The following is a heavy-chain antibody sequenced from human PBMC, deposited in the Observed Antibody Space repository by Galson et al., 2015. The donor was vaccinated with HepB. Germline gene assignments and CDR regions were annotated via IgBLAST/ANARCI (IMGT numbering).Heavy chain of an antibody. D-gene: IGHD3-10*01. Sequence: SLRLSCAASGLTFSSYWMHWVRQTPGKGPVWVPRINSDGSSTYYADSVKGRFTISRDNAKSTLYLQMNSLRAEDTAVYYCARQWEAGSYYTYWGQGTLVAVSP. CDR3: ARQWEAGSYYTY. J-gene: IGHJ4*02. CDR1: GLTFSSYW. V-gene: IGHV3-74*01. CDR2: INSDGSST.